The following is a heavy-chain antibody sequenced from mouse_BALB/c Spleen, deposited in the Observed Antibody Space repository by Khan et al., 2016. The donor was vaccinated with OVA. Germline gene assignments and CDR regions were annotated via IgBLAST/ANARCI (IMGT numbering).Heavy chain of an antibody. CDR2: ISTYNVNT. J-gene: IGHJ4*01. V-gene: IGHV1S137*01. D-gene: IGHD1-2*01. CDR1: GYTFTDYA. CDR3: ARGDFLLRLRAMDY. Sequence: QVQLKESGPEVVRPGVSVTISCKGSGYTFTDYALHWVQQSRAKSLEWIGIISTYNVNTYYNQKFQDKATMTVDKSSSTAYMELARLTSEESAIYYCARGDFLLRLRAMDYWGQGTSVTVSS.